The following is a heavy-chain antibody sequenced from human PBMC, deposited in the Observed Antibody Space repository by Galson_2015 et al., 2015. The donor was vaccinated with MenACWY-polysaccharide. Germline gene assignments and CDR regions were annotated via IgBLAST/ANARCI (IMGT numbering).Heavy chain of an antibody. J-gene: IGHJ5*02. V-gene: IGHV3-7*04. Sequence: SLRLSCAASGLTFSGYWMSWVRQAPGKGLEWVANIKQDGSENYYVDSVKGRITISRDNAKNSLYLQMNSLRAEDTAVYYRARGQKTVGPWGQGTLVTVSS. CDR3: ARGQKTVGP. CDR1: GLTFSGYW. D-gene: IGHD1-14*01. CDR2: IKQDGSEN.